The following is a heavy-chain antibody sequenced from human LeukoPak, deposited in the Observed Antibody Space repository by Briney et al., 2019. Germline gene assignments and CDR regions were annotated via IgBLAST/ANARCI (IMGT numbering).Heavy chain of an antibody. CDR2: INSDGINT. V-gene: IGHV3-74*01. D-gene: IGHD3-22*01. J-gene: IGHJ5*02. CDR3: ARDLGQYYDTSDNWFDP. CDR1: GFTFSTFW. Sequence: GGSLRLSCATSGFTFSTFWMHWVRQAPGKGLVWVSRINSDGINTSYADSVKGRFTISRDNAKNTLNLQMNSLRAEDTAVYYCARDLGQYYDTSDNWFDPWGQGTLVTVSS.